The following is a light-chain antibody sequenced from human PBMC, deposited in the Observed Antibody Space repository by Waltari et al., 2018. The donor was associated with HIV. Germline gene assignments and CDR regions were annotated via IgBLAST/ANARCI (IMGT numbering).Light chain of an antibody. J-gene: IGKJ2*01. CDR2: GVS. CDR3: QQYNNWPPHT. CDR1: QSISSN. Sequence: EIVMTQSPATLSVSPGERATLSCRASQSISSNLAWYQQKPGQAPRLIIYGVSTRATGIPARFSGSGSGTEFTLTITSLQSEDFAIYYCQQYNNWPPHTFGQGTKLEIK. V-gene: IGKV3-15*01.